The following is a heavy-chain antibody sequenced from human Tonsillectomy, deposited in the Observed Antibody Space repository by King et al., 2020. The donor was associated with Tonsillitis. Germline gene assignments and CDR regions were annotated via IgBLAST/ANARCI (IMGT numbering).Heavy chain of an antibody. Sequence: VQLVESGGGLVQPGGSLGLSCAASEITLNGYWMYWVRQAPGRGLVWVSRIKSDGTRTTYADSVKGRFTISRDNAQNTLYLQMNNLRVDDTAVYYCARGGSRHTDYFDPMDVWGQGTTVTVSS. D-gene: IGHD3-9*01. V-gene: IGHV3-74*01. J-gene: IGHJ6*02. CDR3: ARGGSRHTDYFDPMDV. CDR2: IKSDGTRT. CDR1: EITLNGYW.